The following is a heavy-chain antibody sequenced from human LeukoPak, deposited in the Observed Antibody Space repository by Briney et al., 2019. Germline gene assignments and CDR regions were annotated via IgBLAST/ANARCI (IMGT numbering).Heavy chain of an antibody. V-gene: IGHV4-34*01. CDR3: ARLGGGGIGNFDY. Sequence: SETLSLTCAVYGGSFSGYYWSWIRQPPGKGLEWIGEINHSGSTNYNPSLKSRVTISVDTSKNQFSLKLSSVTAADTAVYYCARLGGGGIGNFDYWGQGTLVTVSS. J-gene: IGHJ4*02. CDR1: GGSFSGYY. CDR2: INHSGST. D-gene: IGHD1-26*01.